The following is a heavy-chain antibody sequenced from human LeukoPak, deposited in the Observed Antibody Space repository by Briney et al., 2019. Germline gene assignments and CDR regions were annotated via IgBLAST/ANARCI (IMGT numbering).Heavy chain of an antibody. CDR3: ARTTVVTPERFDY. CDR1: GYTFTSYG. V-gene: IGHV1-18*01. J-gene: IGHJ4*02. CDR2: ISAYNGNT. Sequence: ASVKVSCKASGYTFTSYGISWVRQAPGQGLEWMGWISAYNGNTNYAQKFQGRVTITADRSTSTAYMELSSLRSEDTAVYYCARTTVVTPERFDYWGQGTLVTVSS. D-gene: IGHD4-23*01.